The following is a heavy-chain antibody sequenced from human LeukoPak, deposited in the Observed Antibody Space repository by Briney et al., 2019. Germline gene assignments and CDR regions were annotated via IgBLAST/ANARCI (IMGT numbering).Heavy chain of an antibody. V-gene: IGHV3-23*01. CDR2: ISGSGGAS. D-gene: IGHD2-2*01. J-gene: IGHJ6*03. CDR3: AKSGLLRPYYYYYMDV. Sequence: PGGPLRLSCAASGFTFSTYGMSWVRQAPGKGLEWVSGISGSGGASYYADSVKGRFTISRDNSKNTLYLQMNSLRAEDTAVYYCAKSGLLRPYYYYYMDVWGKGTTVTISS. CDR1: GFTFSTYG.